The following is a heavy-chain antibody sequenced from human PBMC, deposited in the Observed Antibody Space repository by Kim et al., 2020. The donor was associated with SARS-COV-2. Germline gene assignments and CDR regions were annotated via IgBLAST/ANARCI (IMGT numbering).Heavy chain of an antibody. V-gene: IGHV3-23*01. CDR3: ARRANDY. CDR2: RGGST. J-gene: IGHJ4*02. Sequence: RGGSTYYADSGKGRFTISRDNSKNTLYLQMNSLRAEDTAVYYCARRANDYWGQGTLVTVSS.